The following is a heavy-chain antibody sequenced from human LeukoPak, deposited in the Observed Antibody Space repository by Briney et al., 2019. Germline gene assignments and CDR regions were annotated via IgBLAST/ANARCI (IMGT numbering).Heavy chain of an antibody. CDR2: IYPGDSDT. Sequence: GESLKISCKGSGYSFTSYWIGWVRQMPGKGLEWMGIIYPGDSDTRYSPSFQGQVTISADKSISTAYLQWSSLKASDTAMYYCARLTGDNYYYYYMDVWGKGTTVTISS. V-gene: IGHV5-51*01. CDR1: GYSFTSYW. CDR3: ARLTGDNYYYYYMDV. D-gene: IGHD7-27*01. J-gene: IGHJ6*03.